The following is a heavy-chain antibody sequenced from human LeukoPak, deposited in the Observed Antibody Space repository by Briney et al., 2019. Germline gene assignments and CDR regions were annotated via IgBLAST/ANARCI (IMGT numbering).Heavy chain of an antibody. Sequence: GGSLRLSCAVSGFTFSSYWMHWARQAPGKGLVWVSRINSDGSSTSYADSVKGRFTISRDNAKNTLYLQMNSLRAEDTAVYYCARDGVAAADLSAEYFQHWGQGTLVTVSS. CDR2: INSDGSST. J-gene: IGHJ1*01. CDR3: ARDGVAAADLSAEYFQH. CDR1: GFTFSSYW. V-gene: IGHV3-74*01. D-gene: IGHD6-13*01.